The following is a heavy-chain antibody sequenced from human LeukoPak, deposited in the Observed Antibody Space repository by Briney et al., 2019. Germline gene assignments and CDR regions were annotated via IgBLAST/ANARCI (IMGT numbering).Heavy chain of an antibody. D-gene: IGHD6-13*01. Sequence: SGGSRGPSWAASGFTSSRYWMSWVRQAPGEGREWVANIKQEGSEKNYVDSGKGRSTISRDNAKNSLYLQMNSLRGEDRAVYDCARDEEQLNIWGQGTMVTVSP. CDR3: ARDEEQLNI. V-gene: IGHV3-7*01. CDR1: GFTSSRYW. CDR2: IKQEGSEK. J-gene: IGHJ3*02.